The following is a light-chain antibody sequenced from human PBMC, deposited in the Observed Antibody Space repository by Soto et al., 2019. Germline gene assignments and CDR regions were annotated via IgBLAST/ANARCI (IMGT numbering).Light chain of an antibody. CDR1: SSNIGSNT. Sequence: QSVLTQPTSASGTPGQRVTISCSGSSSNIGSNTINWYQQLPGTAPKLLIYTNNQRPSGVPDRFSGSKSGTSASLAISGLQSEDEADYYFAAWDNRLNGVVFGGATKVTVL. CDR3: AAWDNRLNGVV. CDR2: TNN. V-gene: IGLV1-44*01. J-gene: IGLJ2*01.